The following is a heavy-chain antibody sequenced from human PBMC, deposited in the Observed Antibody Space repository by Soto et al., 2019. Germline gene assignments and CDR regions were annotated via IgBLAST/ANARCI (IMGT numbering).Heavy chain of an antibody. J-gene: IGHJ5*02. Sequence: GGSLRHSYAASGFTFSSYSMNWVRQAPGKGLEWVSYISSSSSSTIYYADSVKGRFTISRDNAKNSLYLQMNSLRAEDTAVYYCAREADYVNWFDPWGQGTLVTVSS. CDR3: AREADYVNWFDP. V-gene: IGHV3-48*01. D-gene: IGHD4-17*01. CDR2: ISSSSSSTI. CDR1: GFTFSSYS.